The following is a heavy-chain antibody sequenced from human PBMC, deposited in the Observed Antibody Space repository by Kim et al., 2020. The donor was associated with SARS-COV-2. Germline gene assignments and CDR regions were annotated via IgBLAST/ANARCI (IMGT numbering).Heavy chain of an antibody. V-gene: IGHV1-8*02. CDR3: SRGTASNGGHYYFHY. Sequence: ASVKVSCKASGYTFSNYYINWVRQATGQGLEWMGLMNPNSGNTGYAQKFQGRVTMTRNTSTRTVYMDLSSLRSEDTAVYYFSRGTASNGGHYYFHY. J-gene: IGHJ4*01. CDR1: GYTFSNYY. CDR2: MNPNSGNT. D-gene: IGHD1-1*01.